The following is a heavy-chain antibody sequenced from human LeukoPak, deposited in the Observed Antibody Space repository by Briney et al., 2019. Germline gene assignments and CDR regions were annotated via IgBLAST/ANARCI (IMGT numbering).Heavy chain of an antibody. CDR3: ARVGLAYCGGDCSREPNNWLDP. CDR2: ISSSGSTI. CDR1: GFTFSDYY. J-gene: IGHJ5*02. V-gene: IGHV3-11*04. D-gene: IGHD2-21*02. Sequence: PGGSLRLSCAASGFTFSDYYMSWIRQAPGKGLEWVSYISSSGSTIYYADSVKGRFTISRDNAKNSLYLQMNSLRAEDTAVYYCARVGLAYCGGDCSREPNNWLDPWGQGTLVTVSS.